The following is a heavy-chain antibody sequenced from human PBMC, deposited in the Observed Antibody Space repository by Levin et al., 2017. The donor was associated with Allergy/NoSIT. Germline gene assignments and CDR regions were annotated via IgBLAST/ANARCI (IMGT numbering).Heavy chain of an antibody. D-gene: IGHD2-15*01. V-gene: IGHV2-5*02. CDR2: IYWDDEK. CDR1: GFSFSTSGVA. Sequence: VSGPTLVKPPQTLTLTCTFSGFSFSTSGVAVGWIRQPPGKALEWLALIYWDDEKRYSPSLETRLIITTDTSKNQVVLTMTNMDPVDTATYYCAHRRGGDRGTNNWFDPWGQGTLVTVSS. J-gene: IGHJ5*02. CDR3: AHRRGGDRGTNNWFDP.